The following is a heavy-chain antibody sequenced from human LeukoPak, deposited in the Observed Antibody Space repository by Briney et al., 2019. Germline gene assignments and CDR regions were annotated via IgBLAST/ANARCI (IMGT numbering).Heavy chain of an antibody. J-gene: IGHJ4*02. CDR1: GGSISGYY. D-gene: IGHD2-2*01. CDR3: ARQSCSGTSYWNLLDY. CDR2: IYSSGNT. V-gene: IGHV4-4*09. Sequence: SETLSLTCTVSGGSISGYYWSWIRQPPGKGLEWIGYIYSSGNTNYNPSLKSRVTKSLDTSKNQFSLKLSSVTAADTAVYYCARQSCSGTSYWNLLDYWGQGTLVTVSS.